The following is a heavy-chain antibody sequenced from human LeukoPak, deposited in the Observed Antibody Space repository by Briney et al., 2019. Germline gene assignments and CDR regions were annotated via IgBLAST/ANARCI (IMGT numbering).Heavy chain of an antibody. V-gene: IGHV4-59*06. CDR1: GGSISSFY. CDR3: ARDGWTGTTSGAFDI. Sequence: PSETLSLTCTVSGGSISSFYWSWIRQPPGKGLEWIGYIFYSGSTYYNPSLKSRVIISVDTSKNQFSLKLSSVTAADTAVYYCARDGWTGTTSGAFDIWGQGTMVTVSS. J-gene: IGHJ3*02. CDR2: IFYSGST. D-gene: IGHD1-1*01.